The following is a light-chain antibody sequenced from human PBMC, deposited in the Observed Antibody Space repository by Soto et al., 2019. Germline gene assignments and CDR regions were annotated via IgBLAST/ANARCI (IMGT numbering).Light chain of an antibody. V-gene: IGLV2-14*01. CDR1: SSDVGGYDY. CDR3: NSYPSSSTHV. Sequence: QSALTQPASVSGSPGQSITISCTGTSSDVGGYDYVSWFQQHPGQAPKLVIYDVSHRPSGVSIRFSGSKSGNTASLTISGLQAEDEADYYCNSYPSSSTHVFGTGTKLTVL. CDR2: DVS. J-gene: IGLJ1*01.